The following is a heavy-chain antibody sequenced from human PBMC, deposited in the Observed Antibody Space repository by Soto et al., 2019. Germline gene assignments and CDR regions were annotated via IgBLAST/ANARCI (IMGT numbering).Heavy chain of an antibody. V-gene: IGHV4-59*01. D-gene: IGHD6-6*01. CDR3: ARWPNTSSSARAFDP. Sequence: QVQLQESGPGLVKPSETLSLTCIVSGDSMNYYYWSWIRQPPGKGLEWIGYIYYSGSTNYNPSLKSRVTISADTSKNRFSLKLSSVTAADTAVYYCARWPNTSSSARAFDPWGQGTMVTVSS. CDR1: GDSMNYYY. J-gene: IGHJ3*01. CDR2: IYYSGST.